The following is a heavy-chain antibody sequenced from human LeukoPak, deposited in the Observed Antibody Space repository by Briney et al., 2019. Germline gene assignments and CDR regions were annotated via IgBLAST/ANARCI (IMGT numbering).Heavy chain of an antibody. Sequence: GGSLRLSCTASGFTFTNAWMSWVRQAPGKGLEWVANIKQDGSEKYYVDSVKGRFTISRDNAKNSLYLQMNSLRAEDTAVYYCARDFSGSYDYWGQGTLVTVSS. CDR2: IKQDGSEK. V-gene: IGHV3-7*01. J-gene: IGHJ4*02. CDR1: GFTFTNAW. CDR3: ARDFSGSYDY. D-gene: IGHD1-26*01.